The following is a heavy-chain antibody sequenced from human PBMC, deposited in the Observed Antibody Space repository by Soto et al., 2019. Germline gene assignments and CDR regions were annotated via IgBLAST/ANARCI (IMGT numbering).Heavy chain of an antibody. CDR3: ARIITIFGVVIFRNGFDP. CDR2: IYHSGST. V-gene: IGHV4-38-2*01. Sequence: PSETVSLTCAVSGYSISSGYYWGWIRQPPGKGLEWIGSIYHSGSTYYNPSLKSRVTISVDTSKNQFSLKLSSVTAADTAVYYCARIITIFGVVIFRNGFDPWGKGTTVTVSS. J-gene: IGHJ5*02. D-gene: IGHD3-3*01. CDR1: GYSISSGYY.